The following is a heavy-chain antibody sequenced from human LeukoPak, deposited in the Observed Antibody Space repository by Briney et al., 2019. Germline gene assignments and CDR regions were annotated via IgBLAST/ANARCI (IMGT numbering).Heavy chain of an antibody. CDR2: IKQDGSEK. CDR1: GFTFSSYW. J-gene: IGHJ3*02. V-gene: IGHV3-7*03. D-gene: IGHD3-22*01. CDR3: AKDSYTYYYDSSGLNAFDI. Sequence: PGGSLRLSCAASGFTFSSYWMSWVRQAPGKGLEWVANIKQDGSEKYYVDSVKGRFTISRDNSKNTLYLQMNSLRAEDTAVYYCAKDSYTYYYDSSGLNAFDIWGQGTMVTVSS.